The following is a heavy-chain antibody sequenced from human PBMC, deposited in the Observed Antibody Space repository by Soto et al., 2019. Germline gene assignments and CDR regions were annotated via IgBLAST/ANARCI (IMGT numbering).Heavy chain of an antibody. J-gene: IGHJ6*03. CDR3: ARDCGGKIKIFGVYYYYRDV. Sequence: QVQLVQSGAEVKKPGASGKVSCKASGYTFTSYGISWVRQAPGQGLEWMGWISAYNGNTHYAQKLQGRVTMTTDTTTSTAYMELRSLRSDDTAVSSCARDCGGKIKIFGVYYYYRDVCGKRTTVTVAS. CDR1: GYTFTSYG. CDR2: ISAYNGNT. V-gene: IGHV1-18*01. D-gene: IGHD3-3*01.